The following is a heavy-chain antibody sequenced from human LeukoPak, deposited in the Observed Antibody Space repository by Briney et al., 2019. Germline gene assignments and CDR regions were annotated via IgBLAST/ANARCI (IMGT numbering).Heavy chain of an antibody. V-gene: IGHV1-2*06. CDR1: GSPFTGYY. CDR2: INHNSGGT. Sequence: GASVKVSYKASGSPFTGYYMHWVRPPPGQGLEWMGRINHNSGGTNYAQKFQGRVTMTRDTSISTAYMELSRLRSDDTAVYYCARENRGYSYGSIDYWGQGTLVTVSS. J-gene: IGHJ4*02. D-gene: IGHD5-18*01. CDR3: ARENRGYSYGSIDY.